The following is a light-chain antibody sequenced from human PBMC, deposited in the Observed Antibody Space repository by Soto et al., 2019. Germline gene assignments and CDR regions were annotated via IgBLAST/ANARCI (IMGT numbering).Light chain of an antibody. Sequence: QSVLTQPPSVSGAPGQRVTISCTGSSSNIGAGYDVHWYQQLPGTAPKLLIYGNSNRPSGVPDRFSGSKYGTAASLAITGLEAEYESDYYCQSYDSSLSVLFGGGTKVTVL. V-gene: IGLV1-40*01. J-gene: IGLJ2*01. CDR1: SSNIGAGYD. CDR2: GNS. CDR3: QSYDSSLSVL.